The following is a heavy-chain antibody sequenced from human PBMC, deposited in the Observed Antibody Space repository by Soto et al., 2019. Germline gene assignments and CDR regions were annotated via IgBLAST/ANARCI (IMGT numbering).Heavy chain of an antibody. Sequence: QVQLVQSGAEVKKPGASVKVSCKASGYTFTSYYMHWVRQAPGQGLEWMGIINPSGGSTSYAQKFQGRGIMAGDSSTSTVYMELSSLRSEDTAVYYCASRATYEPNDSREYYYGMDVWCQGTTVTVSS. J-gene: IGHJ6*02. CDR3: ASRATYEPNDSREYYYGMDV. CDR1: GYTFTSYY. CDR2: INPSGGST. V-gene: IGHV1-46*01. D-gene: IGHD2-8*01.